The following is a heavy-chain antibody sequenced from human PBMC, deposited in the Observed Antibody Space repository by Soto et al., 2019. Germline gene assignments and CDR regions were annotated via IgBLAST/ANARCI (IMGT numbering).Heavy chain of an antibody. D-gene: IGHD3-10*01. CDR2: ISYDGSNR. CDR3: VGGQYYFDY. CDR1: GFPFTTYG. Sequence: QVQLVESGGGVVQPGRSLRLSCAASGFPFTTYGMHWVRECPGKGLEWVAVISYDGSNRYYADSVKGRFTISRDNSKNTLYLQMNDLRPQDTALYYCVGGQYYFDYRGQGTLVTVSS. J-gene: IGHJ4*02. V-gene: IGHV3-30*03.